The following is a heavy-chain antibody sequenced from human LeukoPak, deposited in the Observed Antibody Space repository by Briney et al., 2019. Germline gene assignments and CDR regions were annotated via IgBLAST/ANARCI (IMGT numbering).Heavy chain of an antibody. CDR1: GFTFSSYW. CDR2: INQDGSEK. J-gene: IGHJ6*02. Sequence: GGSLRLSCTASGFTFSSYWMSWVRQAPGTGLEWVANINQDGSEKYSVDSVKGRFTISRDNAKNSLYLQMGSLRAEDTAVYYCARYCGGDCFGMDVWGQGTTVTVSS. D-gene: IGHD2-21*01. V-gene: IGHV3-7*01. CDR3: ARYCGGDCFGMDV.